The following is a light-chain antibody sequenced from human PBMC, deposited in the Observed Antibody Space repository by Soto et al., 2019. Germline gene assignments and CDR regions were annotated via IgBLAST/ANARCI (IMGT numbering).Light chain of an antibody. CDR2: GTS. CDR1: QSMNSRY. CDR3: QQFGSFPRT. V-gene: IGKV3-20*01. J-gene: IGKJ1*01. Sequence: EIVLTQSPGSLSLSPGESAILSCRASQSMNSRYLAWYQQRPGQAPRLLIYGTSSPATGIPDRFSASGSGADFTLTITRLDPEDFAVYYCQQFGSFPRTFCQGTKVEIK.